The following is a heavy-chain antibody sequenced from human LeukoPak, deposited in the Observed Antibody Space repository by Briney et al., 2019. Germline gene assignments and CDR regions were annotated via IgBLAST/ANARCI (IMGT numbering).Heavy chain of an antibody. J-gene: IGHJ4*02. Sequence: SETLSLTCTVSGYSISSGYYWGWIRQPPGKGLEWIGSIYHSGSTYYNPSLKSRVTISVDTSKNQFSLKLSSVTAADTAVYSCGGDGPLPEGNYFDYWGREPWSPSPQ. CDR3: GGDGPLPEGNYFDY. V-gene: IGHV4-38-2*02. CDR2: IYHSGST. CDR1: GYSISSGYY. D-gene: IGHD2/OR15-2a*01.